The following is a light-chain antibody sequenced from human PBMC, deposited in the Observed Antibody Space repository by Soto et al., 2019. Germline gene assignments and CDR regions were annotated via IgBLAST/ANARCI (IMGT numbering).Light chain of an antibody. CDR3: TSYARSGYV. CDR2: EVT. Sequence: QSVLTQPASVSGSPGQSITISCTGTSSDIHDYKFVSWYQQHPGKAPKLIIYEVTRRPSGVSDPFSGSKSGNMASLTISGLQAEDEADYYCTSYARSGYVFGTGTKVTVL. V-gene: IGLV2-14*01. CDR1: SSDIHDYKF. J-gene: IGLJ1*01.